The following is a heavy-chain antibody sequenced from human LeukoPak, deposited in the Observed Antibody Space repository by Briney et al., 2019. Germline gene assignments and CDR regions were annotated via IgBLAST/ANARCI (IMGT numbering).Heavy chain of an antibody. Sequence: ASVKVSCKASGYTFTSYDINWVRQAPGQGLEWMGWINTNTGNPTYAQGFTGRFAFSLDTSVSTAYLQISSLEAEDTAVYYRASPATSQDYYDSSGYYYNYWGQGTLVTVSS. CDR1: GYTFTSYD. J-gene: IGHJ4*02. CDR2: INTNTGNP. V-gene: IGHV7-4-1*02. CDR3: ASPATSQDYYDSSGYYYNY. D-gene: IGHD3-22*01.